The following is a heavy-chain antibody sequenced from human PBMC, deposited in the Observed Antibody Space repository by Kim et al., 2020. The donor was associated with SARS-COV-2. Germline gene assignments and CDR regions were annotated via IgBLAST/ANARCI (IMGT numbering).Heavy chain of an antibody. Sequence: PVKGRFTISRDDSKNTLYLQSNSRKTEDTAVYYCTTSIRRDSGSYSGFDYWGQGTLVTVSS. CDR3: TTSIRRDSGSYSGFDY. V-gene: IGHV3-15*01. D-gene: IGHD1-26*01. J-gene: IGHJ4*02.